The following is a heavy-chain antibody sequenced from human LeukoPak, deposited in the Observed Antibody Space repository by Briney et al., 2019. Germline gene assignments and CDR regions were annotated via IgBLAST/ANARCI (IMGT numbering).Heavy chain of an antibody. CDR1: GFTFSSYS. D-gene: IGHD3-22*01. V-gene: IGHV3-21*01. Sequence: GGSLRLSCAASGFTFSSYSMNWVRQAPGKGLEWVSSISSSSSYIYYADSVKGRFTIPRDNAKNSLYLQMNSLRAEDTAVYYCARDLSYYYDSSSLSVIWGQGTMVTVSS. CDR2: ISSSSSYI. J-gene: IGHJ3*02. CDR3: ARDLSYYYDSSSLSVI.